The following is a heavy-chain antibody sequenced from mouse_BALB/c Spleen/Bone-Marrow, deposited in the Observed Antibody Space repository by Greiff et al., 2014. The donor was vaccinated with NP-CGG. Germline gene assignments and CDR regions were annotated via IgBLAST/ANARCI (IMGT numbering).Heavy chain of an antibody. CDR3: HYYGYGGAMDY. J-gene: IGHJ4*01. V-gene: IGHV1-34*01. D-gene: IGHD1-2*01. CDR1: GYSFTGYY. CDR2: VNPNNGGT. Sequence: VQLKESGPDLVKPGASVKMSCKASGYSFTGYYMHWVKQSLGKSLEWIGRVNPNNGGTSFNQKFKGKAIFTVDKSSSAAYMELRSLTSEDSAVYYCHYYGYGGAMDYWGQGTSVTVSA.